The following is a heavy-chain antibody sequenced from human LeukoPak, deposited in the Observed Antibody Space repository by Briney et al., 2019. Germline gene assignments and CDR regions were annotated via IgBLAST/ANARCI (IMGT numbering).Heavy chain of an antibody. D-gene: IGHD3-10*01. CDR3: VKDRMVRGVLGYYFDY. J-gene: IGHJ4*02. V-gene: IGHV3-64D*06. Sequence: GGSLRLSCSASGFTFSSYAMHWVRQAPGKGLEYVSAISSSGGSTYYADSVKGRFTISRDNSKNTLYLQMSSLRAEDTAVYYCVKDRMVRGVLGYYFDYWGQGTLVTVSS. CDR2: ISSSGGST. CDR1: GFTFSSYA.